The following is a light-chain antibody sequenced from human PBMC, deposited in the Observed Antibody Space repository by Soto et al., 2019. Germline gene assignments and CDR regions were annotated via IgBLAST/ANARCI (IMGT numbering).Light chain of an antibody. V-gene: IGLV2-14*01. Sequence: QSALTQPASVSGSPGQSITISCTGTSSDVGGYNYVSWYQQHPGKAPKLMIYEVSNRPLGVSNRFSGSKSGNTASLTISGLQAEDEADYYCSSYTSSSTVFGGGTKVTVL. J-gene: IGLJ3*02. CDR2: EVS. CDR1: SSDVGGYNY. CDR3: SSYTSSSTV.